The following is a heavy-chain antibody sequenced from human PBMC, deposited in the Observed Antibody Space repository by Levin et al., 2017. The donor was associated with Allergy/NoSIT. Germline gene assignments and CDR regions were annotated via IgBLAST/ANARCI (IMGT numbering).Heavy chain of an antibody. Sequence: KPGGSLRLSCKASGSTFTDYWIAWVRQMPGKGLEWMGIIYGGDSDARYSPSFQGQVTISVDKSISTAYLQWSSLKASDTAMYYCARHEIICSANTCTGFYYGMDVWGQGTTVTVSS. CDR1: GSTFTDYW. D-gene: IGHD2-15*01. CDR2: IYGGDSDA. J-gene: IGHJ6*02. V-gene: IGHV5-51*01. CDR3: ARHEIICSANTCTGFYYGMDV.